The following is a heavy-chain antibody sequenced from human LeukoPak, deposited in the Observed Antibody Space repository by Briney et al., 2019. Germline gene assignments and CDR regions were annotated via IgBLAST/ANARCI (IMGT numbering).Heavy chain of an antibody. CDR1: GYTFTSYA. CDR2: SNAGKGNT. Sequence: ASVKVSCKASGYTFTSYAMHWVRQAPGQRLEWMGWSNAGKGNTKYSQKFQGRVTITRDTCASTAYMELSSLRSEDTAVYYCARTQCVYYGGNSGAFDMWGQGTMVTVSS. J-gene: IGHJ3*02. CDR3: ARTQCVYYGGNSGAFDM. D-gene: IGHD4-23*01. V-gene: IGHV1-3*01.